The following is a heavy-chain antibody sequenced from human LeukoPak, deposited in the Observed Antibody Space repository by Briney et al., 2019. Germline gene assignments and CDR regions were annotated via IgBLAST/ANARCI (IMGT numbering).Heavy chain of an antibody. D-gene: IGHD2-2*01. CDR1: GGSISSSSYH. CDR3: ARHCRAVLVVPVAWGDYFDY. J-gene: IGHJ4*02. V-gene: IGHV4-39*01. CDR2: MSYSGAT. Sequence: PSETLSLTCTVSGGSISSSSYHWGWIRQSPGEGLQWITSMSYSGATYYNPSLQSRVTISVDTSKNQFSLKLYSVTAADTAVYYCARHCRAVLVVPVAWGDYFDYLGQGTLVTVSS.